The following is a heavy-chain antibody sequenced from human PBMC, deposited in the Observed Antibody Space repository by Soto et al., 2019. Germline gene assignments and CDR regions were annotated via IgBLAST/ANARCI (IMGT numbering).Heavy chain of an antibody. CDR2: IYYSGST. CDR1: GGSISSGGYY. D-gene: IGHD6-13*01. CDR3: ARDIAAAGTRYFDL. J-gene: IGHJ2*01. V-gene: IGHV4-31*03. Sequence: TSETLSLTCTVSGGSISSGGYYWSWIRQHPGKGLEWIGYIYYSGSTYYNPSLKSRVTISVDTSKNQFSLKLSSVTAADTAVYYCARDIAAAGTRYFDLWGRGTLVTVSS.